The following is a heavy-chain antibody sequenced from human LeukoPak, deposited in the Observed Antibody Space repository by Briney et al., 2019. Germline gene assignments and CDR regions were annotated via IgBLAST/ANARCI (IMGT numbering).Heavy chain of an antibody. CDR2: ISWNSGSI. CDR1: GFTFDDYA. D-gene: IGHD5-24*01. V-gene: IGHV3-9*01. Sequence: GRSLRLSCAASGFTFDDYAMHWVRQAPGKGLEWVSGISWNSGSIGYADSVKGRFTISRDNSKNKLYLQMNSLIAEDTAVYYCAKSGYNRFDYWGQGTRVTVSS. J-gene: IGHJ4*02. CDR3: AKSGYNRFDY.